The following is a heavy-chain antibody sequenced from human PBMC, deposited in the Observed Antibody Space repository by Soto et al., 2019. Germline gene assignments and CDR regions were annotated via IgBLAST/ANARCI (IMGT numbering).Heavy chain of an antibody. J-gene: IGHJ5*02. Sequence: QVQLQELGPGLVKPSETLSLSCTVSGGSVSSDSYHWCWIRQPPGKGLEWIGNIYYSGSTNYNPSLKSRVTISLDTSKNQFSLKLSSVTAADTAVYYCATRVGATPPRTWGQGTLVIVSS. D-gene: IGHD1-26*01. CDR2: IYYSGST. CDR3: ATRVGATPPRT. V-gene: IGHV4-61*01. CDR1: GGSVSSDSYH.